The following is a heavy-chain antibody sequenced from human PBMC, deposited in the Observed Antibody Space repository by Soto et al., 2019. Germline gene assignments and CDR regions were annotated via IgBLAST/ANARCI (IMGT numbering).Heavy chain of an antibody. CDR2: ISGSGTGT. CDR1: GFIFSSYA. V-gene: IGHV3-23*01. CDR3: AKVWVYDRSGDIAFDI. Sequence: EVQLLESGGGLVQPGGSLRLSCAASGFIFSSYAMTWVRQAPGKGLEWVSDISGSGTGTVYGDSVKGRFTISRDNSKNTLYLKMNSLRAEDTAVYYCAKVWVYDRSGDIAFDIWGQGTMVTVSS. D-gene: IGHD3-22*01. J-gene: IGHJ3*02.